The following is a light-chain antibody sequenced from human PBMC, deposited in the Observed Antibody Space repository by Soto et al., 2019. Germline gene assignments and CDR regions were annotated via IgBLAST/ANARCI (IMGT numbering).Light chain of an antibody. J-gene: IGKJ1*01. CDR3: QKYSSAPWT. Sequence: DIPMTQSPSSLSASVGDRVTITCRASQGISNYLAWYQQRPGKVPRLLIYAASTLLSGVPSRFSGSGSGTDFTLTISSLQPEDVATYYCQKYSSAPWTFGQGTKVEIK. CDR2: AAS. V-gene: IGKV1-27*01. CDR1: QGISNY.